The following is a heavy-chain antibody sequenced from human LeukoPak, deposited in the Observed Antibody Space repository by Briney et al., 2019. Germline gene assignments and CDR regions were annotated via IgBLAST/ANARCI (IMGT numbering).Heavy chain of an antibody. J-gene: IGHJ6*02. Sequence: SETLSLTCAVYGGSFSGYYWSWIRQPPGKGLEWIGEINHSGSTNYNPSLKSRVTISVDTSKNQFSLKLSSVTAADTAVYYCARDRRTIFGVAAYYYGMDVWGQGTTVTVSS. CDR2: INHSGST. D-gene: IGHD3-3*01. CDR1: GGSFSGYY. V-gene: IGHV4-34*01. CDR3: ARDRRTIFGVAAYYYGMDV.